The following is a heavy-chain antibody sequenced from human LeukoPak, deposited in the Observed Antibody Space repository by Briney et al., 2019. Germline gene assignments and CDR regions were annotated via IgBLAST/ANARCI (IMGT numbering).Heavy chain of an antibody. CDR3: ARSNVLRYFDWSTDWSIPRLRAFDI. J-gene: IGHJ3*02. CDR2: INHSGST. Sequence: SETLSLTCAVYGGSFSGYYWSWIRQPPGKGLEWIGEINHSGSTNYNPSLKSRVTISVDTSKNQFSLKLSSVTAADTAVYYCARSNVLRYFDWSTDWSIPRLRAFDIWGQGTMVTVSS. D-gene: IGHD3-9*01. CDR1: GGSFSGYY. V-gene: IGHV4-34*01.